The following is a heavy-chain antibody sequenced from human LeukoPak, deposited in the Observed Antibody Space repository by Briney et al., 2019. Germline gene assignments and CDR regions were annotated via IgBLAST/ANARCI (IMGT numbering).Heavy chain of an antibody. Sequence: SVKVSCKASGRTFSSYAFSWVRQAPGQGLDWMGRIIPMLGTANYAQNFQGGVTITAHKSTSTVYMELSSLRFEDTAVYFCTRTRWHCSGTNCYSDYWGQGTLVTVSS. CDR1: GRTFSSYA. D-gene: IGHD2-2*02. CDR3: TRTRWHCSGTNCYSDY. V-gene: IGHV1-69*04. J-gene: IGHJ4*02. CDR2: IIPMLGTA.